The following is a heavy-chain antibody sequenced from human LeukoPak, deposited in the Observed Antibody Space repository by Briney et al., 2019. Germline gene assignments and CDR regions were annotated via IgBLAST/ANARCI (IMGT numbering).Heavy chain of an antibody. J-gene: IGHJ4*02. CDR1: GGSFSGYY. D-gene: IGHD3-3*01. Sequence: SKTLSLTCAVYGGSFSGYYWSWIRQPPGKGLEWIGEINHSGSTNYNPSLKSRVTISVDTSKNQFSLKLSSVTAADTAVYYCARRSYDFWSGYQLFDYWGQGTLVTVSS. CDR2: INHSGST. V-gene: IGHV4-34*01. CDR3: ARRSYDFWSGYQLFDY.